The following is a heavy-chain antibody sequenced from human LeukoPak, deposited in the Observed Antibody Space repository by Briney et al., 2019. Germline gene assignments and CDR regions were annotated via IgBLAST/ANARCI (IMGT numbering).Heavy chain of an antibody. CDR3: ARCTTWYSGVY. CDR2: FYPGNSIP. CDR1: GYDFSKYY. Sequence: AGESLKISCKGSGYDFSKYYIGWVRQMPGGGLEWMAVFYPGNSIPTYSPSFQGQVTMSVDNSITIAYLQWSSLKASDTAMYYCARCTTWYSGVYWGQGTLVTVSS. D-gene: IGHD6-13*01. J-gene: IGHJ4*02. V-gene: IGHV5-51*01.